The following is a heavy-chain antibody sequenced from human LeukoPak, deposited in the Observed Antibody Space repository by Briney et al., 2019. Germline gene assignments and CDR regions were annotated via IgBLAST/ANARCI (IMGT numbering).Heavy chain of an antibody. CDR2: IPASGGSR. J-gene: IGHJ4*02. D-gene: IGHD6-19*01. CDR1: GFSFSSNV. Sequence: GGSLRLSCAASGFSFSSNVMIWVRQAPGKGLEWVSSIPASGGSRYYADSVKGRFTISRDNSKNSLYLQMNSLRAEDTAVYYCAKESSGGWYFDYWGQGTLVTVSS. CDR3: AKESSGGWYFDY. V-gene: IGHV3-23*01.